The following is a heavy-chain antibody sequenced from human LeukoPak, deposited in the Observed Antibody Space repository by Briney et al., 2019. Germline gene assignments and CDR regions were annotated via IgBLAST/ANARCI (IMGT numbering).Heavy chain of an antibody. CDR1: GFTFNIYG. D-gene: IGHD3-10*01. J-gene: IGHJ4*02. Sequence: GGSLRLSCAASGFTFNIYGMSWVRQAPGKGLEWVSLISSGGTYEYYADSVKGRFTISRDNSKNTLYLQLNSLRAEDTAVYYCARDSTYYYDSGSSGPHYFDNWGQGTLVTVSS. CDR3: ARDSTYYYDSGSSGPHYFDN. CDR2: ISSGGTYE. V-gene: IGHV3-30*03.